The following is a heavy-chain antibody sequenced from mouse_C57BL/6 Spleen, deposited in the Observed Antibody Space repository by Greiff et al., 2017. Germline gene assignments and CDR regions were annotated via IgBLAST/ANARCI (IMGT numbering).Heavy chain of an antibody. J-gene: IGHJ2*01. V-gene: IGHV1-82*01. CDR2: IYPGDGDT. Sequence: VQLQQSGPELVKPGASVKISCKASGYAFSSSWMNWVKQRPGQGLEWIGRIYPGDGDTNYNGKFKGKATLTADKSASTAYMQLSSLTSEDSAVYFCARGASYYGSSYYFDYWGQGTTLTVSS. CDR1: GYAFSSSW. CDR3: ARGASYYGSSYYFDY. D-gene: IGHD1-1*01.